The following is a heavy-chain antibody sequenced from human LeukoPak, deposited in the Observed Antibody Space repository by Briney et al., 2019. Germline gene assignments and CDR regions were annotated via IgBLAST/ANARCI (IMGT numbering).Heavy chain of an antibody. CDR1: GLNFSVYW. CDR2: INGDGSST. D-gene: IGHD2-15*01. CDR3: ARDRSYSLDY. J-gene: IGHJ4*02. Sequence: GGSLRLSCAASGLNFSVYWMHCGRQVAGKGLVWVSRINGDGSSTTYADSVKGRFTISRDNAKSTLVLQMNSLRAEDTAVYYCARDRSYSLDYWGQGTLVTVSS. V-gene: IGHV3-74*01.